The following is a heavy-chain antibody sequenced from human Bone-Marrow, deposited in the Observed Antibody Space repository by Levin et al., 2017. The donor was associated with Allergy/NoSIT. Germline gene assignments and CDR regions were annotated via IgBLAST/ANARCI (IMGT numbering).Heavy chain of an antibody. CDR3: ARDASDYYDKSGFSGASDI. CDR1: GGTFNSYA. V-gene: IGHV1-69*13. D-gene: IGHD3-22*01. Sequence: SVKVSCKASGGTFNSYAISWVRQAPGQGLEWMGGIIPMFDTPIYAQTFQGRVTITADESTTTAYMELSSLTSEDTAVYYCARDASDYYDKSGFSGASDIWGQGTLVTVSS. J-gene: IGHJ3*02. CDR2: IIPMFDTP.